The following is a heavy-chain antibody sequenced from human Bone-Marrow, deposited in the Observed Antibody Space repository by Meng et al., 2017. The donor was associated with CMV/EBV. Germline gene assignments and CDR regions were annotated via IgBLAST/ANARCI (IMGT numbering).Heavy chain of an antibody. J-gene: IGHJ5*02. D-gene: IGHD1-7*01. CDR2: MNPNSGNT. CDR3: AAAMGGWNYFWFDP. V-gene: IGHV1-8*03. CDR1: GYTFTSYD. Sequence: ASVKVSCKASGYTFTSYDINWVRQATGQGLEWMGWMNPNSGNTGYAQKFQGRVTITTDASTSTAYMELSSLRSEDTAVYYCAAAMGGWNYFWFDPWGQGTLVTVSS.